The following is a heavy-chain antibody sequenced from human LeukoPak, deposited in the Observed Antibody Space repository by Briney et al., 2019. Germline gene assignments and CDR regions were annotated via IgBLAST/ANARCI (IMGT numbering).Heavy chain of an antibody. CDR2: ISHSGST. Sequence: PSETLSLTCTVSGYSISSGYYWVWTRQPPGGGLKWIGSISHSGSTYYNPALKSRVTISVDTSKNQFSLNLSSLAAADTAVYYCARLRRSRLAEFDYWGKGTLVTVS. CDR3: ARLRRSRLAEFDY. D-gene: IGHD3-3*02. V-gene: IGHV4-38-2*02. CDR1: GYSISSGYY. J-gene: IGHJ4*02.